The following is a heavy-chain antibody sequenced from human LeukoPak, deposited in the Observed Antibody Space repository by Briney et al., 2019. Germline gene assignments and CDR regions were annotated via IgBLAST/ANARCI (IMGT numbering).Heavy chain of an antibody. CDR2: ISSSTNYI. D-gene: IGHD1-1*01. V-gene: IGHV3-21*01. CDR1: GFTFSSYS. J-gene: IGHJ5*02. Sequence: PGGSLRLSCAASGFTFSSYSMNWVRQAPGKGLEWVASISSSTNYIYYADSVKGRFTISRDNANNSLYLQMNSLRAEDTAVYYCAREYTRTTGWFDPWGQRTLVTASS. CDR3: AREYTRTTGWFDP.